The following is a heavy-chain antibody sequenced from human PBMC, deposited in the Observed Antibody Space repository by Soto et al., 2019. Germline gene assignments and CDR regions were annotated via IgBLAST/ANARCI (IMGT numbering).Heavy chain of an antibody. Sequence: QVQLQESGPGLVKPSGTLSLPCAVSGAPIRSINCWSWVRQPPGKGLGWLGEIYHSGSTNYNPSLKSRVTISVDKSKNQFSLKLSSVTAADTAVYYCARDPYCGGDCYSHYFDYWGQGTLVTVSS. CDR3: ARDPYCGGDCYSHYFDY. CDR1: GAPIRSINC. V-gene: IGHV4-4*02. J-gene: IGHJ4*02. CDR2: IYHSGST. D-gene: IGHD2-21*02.